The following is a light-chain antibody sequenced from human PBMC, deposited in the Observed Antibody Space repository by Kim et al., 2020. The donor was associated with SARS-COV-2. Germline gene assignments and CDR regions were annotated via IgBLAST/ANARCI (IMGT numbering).Light chain of an antibody. CDR2: GNN. CDR1: RLIEYY. V-gene: IGLV3-19*01. J-gene: IGLJ1*01. CDR3: HSRDSSGNYRV. Sequence: FGQTIRITCQGDRLIEYYATWYLQKPGQAPVLLIYGNNKRPSGIRDRFSGSNSGNTATLTITGAQAEDEADYYCHSRDSSGNYRVFGTGTKVTVL.